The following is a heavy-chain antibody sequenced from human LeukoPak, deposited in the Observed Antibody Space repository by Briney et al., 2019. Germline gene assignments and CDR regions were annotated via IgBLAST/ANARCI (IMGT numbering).Heavy chain of an antibody. V-gene: IGHV3-23*01. D-gene: IGHD2-15*01. CDR2: ISGSGGGT. CDR1: GFTFNNYA. Sequence: GGSLGLSCAASGFTFNNYAMSWVRQAPGKGLEWVSGISGSGGGTHYADSVKGRFTISRDNSKNTLYLQMDSLRAEDTAVYYCAKDRVVVVVAATALFDDWGQGTLVIVSS. J-gene: IGHJ4*02. CDR3: AKDRVVVVVAATALFDD.